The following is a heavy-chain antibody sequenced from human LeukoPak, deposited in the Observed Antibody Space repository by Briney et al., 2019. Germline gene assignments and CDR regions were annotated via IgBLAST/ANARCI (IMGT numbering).Heavy chain of an antibody. V-gene: IGHV1-2*03. J-gene: IGHJ6*03. Sequence: LGASVKVSCKASGYTFTGYYMHWVRQAPGQGLEWMGRINPNSGGTNYAQKFQGRVTMTRDTSISTAYMELSRLRSDDTAVYYCARGVEVVGWLQFPEYYYYYMDVWGKGTTVTVSS. CDR1: GYTFTGYY. D-gene: IGHD5-24*01. CDR3: ARGVEVVGWLQFPEYYYYYMDV. CDR2: INPNSGGT.